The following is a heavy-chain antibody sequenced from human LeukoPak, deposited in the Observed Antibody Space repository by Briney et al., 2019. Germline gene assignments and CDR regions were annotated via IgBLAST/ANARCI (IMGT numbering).Heavy chain of an antibody. J-gene: IGHJ4*02. CDR3: ARDHVDNWLWAGYFDY. V-gene: IGHV3-48*04. CDR1: GFTFSNYS. D-gene: IGHD1-20*01. CDR2: ISRSSSII. Sequence: GGSLRLSCAASGFTFSNYSMNWVRQAPGKGLEWVSYISRSSSIIYYADSVKGRFTISRDNAKNSLYLQMNSLRAEDTAVYYCARDHVDNWLWAGYFDYWGQGTLVTVSS.